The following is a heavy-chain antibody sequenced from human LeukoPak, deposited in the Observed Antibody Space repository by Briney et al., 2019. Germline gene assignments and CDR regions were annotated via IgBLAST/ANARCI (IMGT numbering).Heavy chain of an antibody. D-gene: IGHD1-26*01. CDR2: ISGSGGST. CDR1: GFTFSSYA. Sequence: GGSLRLSCAASGFTFSSYAMSWVRQAPGKGLEWVSTISGSGGSTYYADSVKGRFTISRGNSKNSLYLQMSSLRAEDTALYYCAKVVGATTRGYFDYWGQGTLVTVSS. CDR3: AKVVGATTRGYFDY. V-gene: IGHV3-23*01. J-gene: IGHJ4*02.